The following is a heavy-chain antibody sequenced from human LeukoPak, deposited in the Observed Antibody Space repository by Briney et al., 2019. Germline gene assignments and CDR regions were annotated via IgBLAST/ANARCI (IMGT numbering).Heavy chain of an antibody. V-gene: IGHV4-61*01. J-gene: IGHJ4*02. CDR3: ARVPTGMLGFDY. Sequence: PSETLSLTCTVSGASVRSGSYYWSWIRQPPGKGLGWIGYIYYSGSTNYNPSLKSRVTMSVDTSKNQFSLKLTSVTAADTAVFYCARVPTGMLGFDYWGQGTLVTVSS. CDR2: IYYSGST. CDR1: GASVRSGSYY. D-gene: IGHD2-8*02.